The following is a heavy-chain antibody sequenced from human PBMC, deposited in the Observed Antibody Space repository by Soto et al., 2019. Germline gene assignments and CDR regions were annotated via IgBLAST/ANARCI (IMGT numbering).Heavy chain of an antibody. Sequence: GESLKISCKASGYSFTTYWIGWVRQMPGKGLEWMGIIHPGDSSTRYSPSFQGQVIISADKSNTTAYLQWSSLKASDTAIYFCLRRSACSPSPYYCLDVWGQETTFTVSS. V-gene: IGHV5-51*01. J-gene: IGHJ6*02. CDR3: LRRSACSPSPYYCLDV. CDR1: GYSFTTYW. CDR2: IHPGDSST. D-gene: IGHD6-6*01.